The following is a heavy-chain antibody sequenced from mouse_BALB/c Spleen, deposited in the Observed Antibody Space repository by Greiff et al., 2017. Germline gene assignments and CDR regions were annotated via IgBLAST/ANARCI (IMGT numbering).Heavy chain of an antibody. J-gene: IGHJ4*01. D-gene: IGHD1-2*01. Sequence: QVHVKQSGAELVRPGASVTLSCKASGYTFTDYEMHWVKQTPVHGLEWIGAIDPETGGTAYNQKFKGKATLTADKSSSTAYMELRSLTSEDSAVYYCTRLGYGYGYAMDYWGQGTSVTVSS. CDR1: GYTFTDYE. V-gene: IGHV1-15*01. CDR2: IDPETGGT. CDR3: TRLGYGYGYAMDY.